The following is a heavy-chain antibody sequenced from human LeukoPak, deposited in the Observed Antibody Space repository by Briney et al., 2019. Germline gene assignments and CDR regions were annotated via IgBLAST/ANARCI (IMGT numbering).Heavy chain of an antibody. Sequence: SETLSLTCAVYGGSFSGYYWSWIRQPPGKGLEWIGEINHSGSTNYNPSLKSRVTISVDTSKNQFSLKLSSVTAADTAVYYCARGLGSSSPYNWFDPWGQGTLVTVSP. J-gene: IGHJ5*02. CDR3: ARGLGSSSPYNWFDP. D-gene: IGHD6-6*01. CDR2: INHSGST. CDR1: GGSFSGYY. V-gene: IGHV4-34*01.